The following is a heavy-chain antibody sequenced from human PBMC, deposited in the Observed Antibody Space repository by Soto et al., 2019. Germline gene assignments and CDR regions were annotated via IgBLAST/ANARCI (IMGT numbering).Heavy chain of an antibody. Sequence: SETLSLTCIVSGGSISSYYWSWIRQPPGKGLEWIGYIYYSGSTYYNPSLKSRVTISVDRSKNQFSLKLSSVTAADTAVYYCARGGLLPDYWGQGTLVTVSS. V-gene: IGHV4-59*12. D-gene: IGHD6-19*01. CDR3: ARGGLLPDY. CDR1: GGSISSYY. CDR2: IYYSGST. J-gene: IGHJ4*02.